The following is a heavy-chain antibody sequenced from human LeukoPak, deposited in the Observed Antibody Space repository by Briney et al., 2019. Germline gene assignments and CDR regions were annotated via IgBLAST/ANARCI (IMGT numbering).Heavy chain of an antibody. CDR2: ISGSGGNT. D-gene: IGHD3-10*01. V-gene: IGHV3-23*01. Sequence: GGSLRLSCAASGFTFSSYAMSWVRQAPGKGLEWVSTISGSGGNTYYADSVQGRFTISRDNSENTLYLQMSSLRAEDTAVYYCAKGPFHYFSSGGTRFDYWGQGTLVTVSS. CDR1: GFTFSSYA. CDR3: AKGPFHYFSSGGTRFDY. J-gene: IGHJ4*02.